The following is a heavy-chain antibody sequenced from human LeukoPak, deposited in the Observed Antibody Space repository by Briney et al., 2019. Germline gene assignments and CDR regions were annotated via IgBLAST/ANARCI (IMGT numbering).Heavy chain of an antibody. CDR1: GGSISSSGYY. V-gene: IGHV4-31*03. CDR3: ARAVESRWFDP. Sequence: SQTLSLTCTVSGGSISSSGYYWGWIRQHPGKGLEWIGYIYYRGNTYYNPSLKSRVTISGDTSKNQFSLKLSSVTAADTAVYYCARAVESRWFDPWGQGTLVTVSS. D-gene: IGHD1-1*01. CDR2: IYYRGNT. J-gene: IGHJ5*02.